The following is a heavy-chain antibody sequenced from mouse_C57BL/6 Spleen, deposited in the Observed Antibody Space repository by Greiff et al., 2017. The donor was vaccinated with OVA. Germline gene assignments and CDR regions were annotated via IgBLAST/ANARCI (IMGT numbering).Heavy chain of an antibody. J-gene: IGHJ4*01. Sequence: EVMLVESGGGLVKPGGSLKLSCAASGFTFSDYGMHWVRQAPEKGLEWVAYISSGSSTIYYADTVKGRFTISRDNAKNTLFLQMTSLRSEDTAMYYCARAPYDYDVRYYAMDYWGQGTSVTVSS. D-gene: IGHD2-4*01. CDR3: ARAPYDYDVRYYAMDY. V-gene: IGHV5-17*01. CDR1: GFTFSDYG. CDR2: ISSGSSTI.